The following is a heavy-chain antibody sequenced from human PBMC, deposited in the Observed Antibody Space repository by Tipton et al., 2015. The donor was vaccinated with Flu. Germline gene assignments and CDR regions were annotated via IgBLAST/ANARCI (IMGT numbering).Heavy chain of an antibody. J-gene: IGHJ5*02. CDR1: GGAISSGYNY. CDR3: ARAPTGSTNTYDRGGYYSGSFFDP. D-gene: IGHD3-22*01. V-gene: IGHV4-31*03. Sequence: TLSLTCSVSGGAISSGYNYWTWIRQRPGKGLQWIAYMFYSGATFYNPSLQSRVTMSADTSKNQFSLNLTSVTDADTGMYYCARAPTGSTNTYDRGGYYSGSFFDPWGQGILVTVSS. CDR2: MFYSGAT.